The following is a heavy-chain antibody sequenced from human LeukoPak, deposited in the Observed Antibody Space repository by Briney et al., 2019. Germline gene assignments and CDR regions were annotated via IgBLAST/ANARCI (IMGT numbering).Heavy chain of an antibody. CDR3: ARGGGAD. CDR1: GFTLSSYA. D-gene: IGHD3-16*01. Sequence: GGSLRLSCAASGFTLSSYAMSWVRQAPGKGLEWVALMLNDGVSKFYADSVRGRFTISRDNGKNSLHLQMNSLRAEDTAAYYCARGGGADWGQGTLVTVSS. CDR2: MLNDGVSK. V-gene: IGHV3-33*08. J-gene: IGHJ4*02.